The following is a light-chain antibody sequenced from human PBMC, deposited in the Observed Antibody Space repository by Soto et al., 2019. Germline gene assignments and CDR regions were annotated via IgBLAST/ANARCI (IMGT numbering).Light chain of an antibody. CDR1: QSITSY. CDR3: QHSHSTPWR. Sequence: DIQMTQSPSSLSASVGDRVTITCRASQSITSYLNWYQQKPGKAPKLLIYAASNLQSGVPSRFSGSGSGTDFTLTISSLQPEDFGTYYCQHSHSTPWRFGQGTEVDIK. CDR2: AAS. J-gene: IGKJ1*01. V-gene: IGKV1-39*01.